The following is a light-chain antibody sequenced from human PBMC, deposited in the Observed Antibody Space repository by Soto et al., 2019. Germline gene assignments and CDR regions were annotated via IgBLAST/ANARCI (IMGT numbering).Light chain of an antibody. CDR1: SSDVGTYNY. CDR3: CSYAGSYTGV. V-gene: IGLV2-11*01. CDR2: NDS. J-gene: IGLJ1*01. Sequence: SALTQPRSVSGTPGQSVTISCTGTSSDVGTYNYVSWYQHHPGKAPKFMIYNDSKPHPGVPYRVSGSTAGNTASLTISGLQAEDEADYSRCSYAGSYTGVFGTGTKLTVL.